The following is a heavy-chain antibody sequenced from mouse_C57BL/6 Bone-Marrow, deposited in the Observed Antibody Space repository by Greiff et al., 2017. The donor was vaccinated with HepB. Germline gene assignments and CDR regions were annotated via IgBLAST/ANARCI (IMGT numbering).Heavy chain of an antibody. D-gene: IGHD1-3*01. CDR3: ASVTRWLKDFDV. Sequence: VQLKESGPELVKPGASVKISCKASGYSFTDYNMNWVKQSNGKSLEWIGVINPNYGTTSYNQKFKGKATLTVDQSSSTAYMQLNSLTSEDPAVYYCASVTRWLKDFDVWGTGTTVTVSS. CDR2: INPNYGTT. J-gene: IGHJ1*03. CDR1: GYSFTDYN. V-gene: IGHV1-39*01.